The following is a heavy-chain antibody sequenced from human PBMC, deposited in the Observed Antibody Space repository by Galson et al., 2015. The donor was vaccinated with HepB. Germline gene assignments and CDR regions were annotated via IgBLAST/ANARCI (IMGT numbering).Heavy chain of an antibody. J-gene: IGHJ6*02. CDR2: INQDGSSK. D-gene: IGHD3-10*01. CDR3: ARRISLVRGIITKPDYYYGMDV. Sequence: SLRLSCAASGFTFSSYWMNWVRQAPGKGLEWVAHINQDGSSKYYVDSVKGRFTISRDNAKDSVYLQLDRLRAEDTAVYYCARRISLVRGIITKPDYYYGMDVWGQGTTVTVAS. V-gene: IGHV3-7*03. CDR1: GFTFSSYW.